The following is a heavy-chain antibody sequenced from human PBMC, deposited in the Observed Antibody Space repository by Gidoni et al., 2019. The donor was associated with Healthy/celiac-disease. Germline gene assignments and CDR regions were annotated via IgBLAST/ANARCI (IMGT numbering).Heavy chain of an antibody. D-gene: IGHD7-27*01. V-gene: IGHV3-30-3*01. CDR3: ARDLTGDPEYYFDY. Sequence: QVQLVESGGGVVQPARSLRLSCASSGFTFRSYAMHWVRQAPGKGLEWVAVISYDGSNKDYADSVKGRFTISRDKSKNTLYLQMNSMRAEDKAVYYCARDLTGDPEYYFDYWGQGTLVTVSS. CDR1: GFTFRSYA. J-gene: IGHJ4*02. CDR2: ISYDGSNK.